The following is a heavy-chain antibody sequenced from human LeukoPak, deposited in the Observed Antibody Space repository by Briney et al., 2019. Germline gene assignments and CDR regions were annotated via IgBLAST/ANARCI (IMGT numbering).Heavy chain of an antibody. J-gene: IGHJ4*02. CDR1: GYSFSSYG. CDR3: ARVPSGGPFDY. V-gene: IGHV1-18*01. Sequence: ASVKVSCKASGYSFSSYGISWVRQAPGQGLEWMGWISAYNGNTNYAQRLQGRVTMTTDTSTSTAYMELRSLTSDDTAVYYCARVPSGGPFDYWGQGTLVTVSS. CDR2: ISAYNGNT. D-gene: IGHD2-15*01.